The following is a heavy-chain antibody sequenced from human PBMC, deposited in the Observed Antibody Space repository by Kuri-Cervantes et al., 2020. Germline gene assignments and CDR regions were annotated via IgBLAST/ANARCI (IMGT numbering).Heavy chain of an antibody. CDR2: ISYDGSNK. V-gene: IGHV3-30*03. J-gene: IGHJ5*02. Sequence: LSLTCAASGFTFSSYGMHWVRQAPGKGLEWVAVISYDGSNKYYADSVKGRFTISRDNSKNTLYLQMNSLRSEDTTVYYCARARVMNNNWFDPWGQGTLVTVSS. D-gene: IGHD2-8*01. CDR3: ARARVMNNNWFDP. CDR1: GFTFSSYG.